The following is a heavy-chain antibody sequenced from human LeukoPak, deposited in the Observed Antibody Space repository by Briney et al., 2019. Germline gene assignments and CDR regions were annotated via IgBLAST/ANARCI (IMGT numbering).Heavy chain of an antibody. J-gene: IGHJ4*02. CDR1: GFTLSSYS. Sequence: GGSLRLSCAASGFTLSSYSMNWVRQAPGQGLEWVSSISRSSSFIYYADSVKGRFTISRENAKNSLYLQMNSLRAEDTAVYYCAKDRSGTVTTGWGQGTLVTVSS. D-gene: IGHD4-17*01. CDR2: ISRSSSFI. V-gene: IGHV3-21*04. CDR3: AKDRSGTVTTG.